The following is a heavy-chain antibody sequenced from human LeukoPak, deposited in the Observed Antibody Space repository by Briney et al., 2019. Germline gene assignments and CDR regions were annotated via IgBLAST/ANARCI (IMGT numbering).Heavy chain of an antibody. CDR2: IKQDGSDK. J-gene: IGHJ4*02. V-gene: IGHV3-7*01. CDR3: ARLTGTPGFDY. Sequence: GGSLRLSCAASGLPFSSYWMSWVRQAPGKGLEWVADIKQDGSDKYYVDSVKGRFTISRDNAKNSLYLQLNSLRADDTAVYYCARLTGTPGFDYWGQGTLVTVSS. D-gene: IGHD1-1*01. CDR1: GLPFSSYW.